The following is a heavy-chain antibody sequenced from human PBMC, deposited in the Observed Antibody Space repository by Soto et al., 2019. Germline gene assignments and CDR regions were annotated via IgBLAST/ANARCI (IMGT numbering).Heavy chain of an antibody. D-gene: IGHD5-18*01. CDR2: ISNSGST. CDR1: GGSVSSDDDY. CDR3: ATESGSTYGYFDY. Sequence: KSSETLSLTCTVSGGSVSSDDDYWSWIRQSPGKGLEWIGYISNSGSTGYNPSLKNRLTMSVDRSKNQFTLRLTSVTAADTAVYFCATESGSTYGYFDYWGQGTQVTVSS. V-gene: IGHV4-30-4*01. J-gene: IGHJ4*02.